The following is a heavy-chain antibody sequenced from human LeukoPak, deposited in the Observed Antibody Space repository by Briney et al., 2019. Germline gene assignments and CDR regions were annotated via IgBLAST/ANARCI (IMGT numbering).Heavy chain of an antibody. V-gene: IGHV4-59*08. CDR1: GGSITNYY. CDR3: ARRTQLRLADAFDI. D-gene: IGHD5-18*01. CDR2: IYHSGST. Sequence: SETLSLTCTVSGGSITNYYWSWIRQPPGKGLEWIGNIYHSGSTNYNPSLKSRVTISVDTSKNQFSLKLSSVTAADTAVYYCARRTQLRLADAFDIWGQGTMVTVSS. J-gene: IGHJ3*02.